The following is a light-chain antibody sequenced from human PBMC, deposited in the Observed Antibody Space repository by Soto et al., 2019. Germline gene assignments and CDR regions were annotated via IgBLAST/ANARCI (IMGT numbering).Light chain of an antibody. CDR2: EVS. CDR1: SSDIGGYNY. CDR3: SSYAGSNNLGV. J-gene: IGLJ3*02. Sequence: QSVLTQPPSASGSLGQSVTISCTGTSSDIGGYNYVSWYQQHPGKAPKVMIYEVSKRPSGVPDRFSGSKSGNTASLTVSGLQPEDEADYYCSSYAGSNNLGVFGGGTKVTVL. V-gene: IGLV2-8*01.